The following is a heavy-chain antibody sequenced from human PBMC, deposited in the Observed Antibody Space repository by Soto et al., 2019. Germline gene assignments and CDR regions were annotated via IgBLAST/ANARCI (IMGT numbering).Heavy chain of an antibody. CDR1: GYTFTSYY. J-gene: IGHJ4*02. V-gene: IGHV1-46*01. Sequence: PSVKVSCKASGYTFTSYYMHWVRQAPGQGLEWMGIINPSGGSTSYAQKFQGRVTMTRDTSTSTVYMELSSLRSEDTAVYYCARDGIIAARPGFFDYWGQGTLVTVSS. CDR3: ARDGIIAARPGFFDY. CDR2: INPSGGST. D-gene: IGHD6-6*01.